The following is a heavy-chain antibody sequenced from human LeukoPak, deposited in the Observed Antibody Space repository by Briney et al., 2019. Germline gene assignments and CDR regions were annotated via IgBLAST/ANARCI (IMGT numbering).Heavy chain of an antibody. CDR1: GFTFNSYD. V-gene: IGHV3-23*01. CDR2: NCGSGGST. D-gene: IGHD6-6*01. J-gene: IGHJ3*02. CDR3: AKMGDSSIEHAFDI. Sequence: GGSLRLSCAASGFTFNSYDMSWVRQAPGKGLEWVSSNCGSGGSTYYADSAEGRFTISRDNSKNTLYLQMNSLRAEDTAVNHCAKMGDSSIEHAFDIWGQGTMVTVSS.